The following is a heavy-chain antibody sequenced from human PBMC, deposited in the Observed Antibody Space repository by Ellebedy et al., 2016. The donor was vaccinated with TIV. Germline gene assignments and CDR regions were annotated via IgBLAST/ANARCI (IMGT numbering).Heavy chain of an antibody. Sequence: MPSETLSLTCAVYGGSFSDFYWNWIRQPPGKGLQWIGEFNPSGSTTYNHFLRSRVSMSLDTSKNQFSLKLSSVIAADTAVYYCARSKISYYYYGLDVWGQGTTVTVSS. CDR1: GGSFSDFY. V-gene: IGHV4-34*01. CDR3: ARSKISYYYYGLDV. J-gene: IGHJ6*02. CDR2: FNPSGST.